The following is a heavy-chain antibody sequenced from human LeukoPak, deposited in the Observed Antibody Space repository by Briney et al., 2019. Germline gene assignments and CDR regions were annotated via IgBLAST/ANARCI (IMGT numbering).Heavy chain of an antibody. CDR1: GFTFSSYA. Sequence: GGSLRLSCAASGFTFSSYAMHWVRQAPGKGLEWVAVISYDGSNKYYADSVKGRFTISRDNSKNTLYLQMNSLRAEDTAVYYCARAGGNSAEYFQHWGQGTLVTVSS. V-gene: IGHV3-30-3*01. D-gene: IGHD4-23*01. J-gene: IGHJ1*01. CDR3: ARAGGNSAEYFQH. CDR2: ISYDGSNK.